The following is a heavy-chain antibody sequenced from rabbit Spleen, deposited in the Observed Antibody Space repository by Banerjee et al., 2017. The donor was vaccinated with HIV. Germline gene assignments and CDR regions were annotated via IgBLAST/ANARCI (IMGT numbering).Heavy chain of an antibody. CDR3: ARDTSSSFSSYGMDL. CDR1: GFSFSSSYY. CDR2: IYPGSFDST. J-gene: IGHJ6*01. V-gene: IGHV1S40*01. D-gene: IGHD1-1*01. Sequence: QSLEESGGDLVKPGASLTLTCTASGFSFSSSYYMCWVRQAPGSGLEWIACIYPGSFDSTVYASWAKGRFTISRTSSTTVTLQVTSLTAADTATYFCARDTSSSFSSYGMDLWGQGTLVTVS.